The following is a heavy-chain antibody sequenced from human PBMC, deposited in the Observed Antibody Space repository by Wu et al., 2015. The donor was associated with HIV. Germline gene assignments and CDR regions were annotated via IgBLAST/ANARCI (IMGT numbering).Heavy chain of an antibody. D-gene: IGHD6-19*01. V-gene: IGHV1-69*01. Sequence: QVQLVQSGAEVAKPGASVRVSCQTSGYSFTAHYIHWVRQAPGQGLEWMGGIIPVLGTTNYAQKFQDRVTFTADESTSTAYMELSSLRSEDTAVYYCARDVRRAPIPGIAVAGTWFDPGAREPWSPSPQ. CDR3: ARDVRRAPIPGIAVAGTWFDP. CDR2: IIPVLGTT. CDR1: GYSFTAHY. J-gene: IGHJ5*02.